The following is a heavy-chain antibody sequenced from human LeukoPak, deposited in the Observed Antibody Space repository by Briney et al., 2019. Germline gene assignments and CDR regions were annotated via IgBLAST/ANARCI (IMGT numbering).Heavy chain of an antibody. J-gene: IGHJ6*01. D-gene: IGHD3-10*01. CDR2: VNRDGSET. CDR3: ARGITQRYYGMDV. V-gene: IGHV3-7*01. Sequence: PGGSLRLSCAASGFALSSHWMTWVRQVPGRGPEWVANVNRDGSETYYLDSVKGRFTISKDNAKNSLYLQMNSLRAEDTAVYYCARGITQRYYGMDVWGQGTTVTVSS. CDR1: GFALSSHW.